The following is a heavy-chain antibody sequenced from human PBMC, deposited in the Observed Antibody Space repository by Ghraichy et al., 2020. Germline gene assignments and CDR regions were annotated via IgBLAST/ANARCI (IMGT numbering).Heavy chain of an antibody. CDR2: ISGSGGST. CDR3: AKDSYCSSTSCRFRNWFDP. J-gene: IGHJ5*02. V-gene: IGHV3-23*01. D-gene: IGHD2-2*01. Sequence: GGSLRLSCAASGFTFSSYAMSWVRQAPGKGLEWVSAISGSGGSTYYADSVKGRFTISRDNSKNTLYLQMNSLRAEDTAVYYGAKDSYCSSTSCRFRNWFDPWGQGTLVTVSS. CDR1: GFTFSSYA.